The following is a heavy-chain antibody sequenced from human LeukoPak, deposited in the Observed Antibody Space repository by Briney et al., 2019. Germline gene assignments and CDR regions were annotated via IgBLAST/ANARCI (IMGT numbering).Heavy chain of an antibody. D-gene: IGHD2-2*01. V-gene: IGHV2-5*01. Sequence: SGPTLVKPTQTLTLTCTFSGFSPSTSGVGVGWVRQPPGKALEWLALIYWNDDKRYSPSLKSRLTITKDTSKNQVVLTMTNMDPVDTATYYCAHSADCSSTSCSNFDYWGQGTLVTVSS. CDR1: GFSPSTSGVG. CDR2: IYWNDDK. CDR3: AHSADCSSTSCSNFDY. J-gene: IGHJ4*02.